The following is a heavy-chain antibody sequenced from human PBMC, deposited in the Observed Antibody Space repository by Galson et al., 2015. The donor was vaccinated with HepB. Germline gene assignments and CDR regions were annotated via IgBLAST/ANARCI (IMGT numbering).Heavy chain of an antibody. V-gene: IGHV3-11*01. CDR1: GFTFGDYY. Sequence: SLRLSCAASGFTFGDYYMSWIRQAPGKGLEWVSYISSSGSTIYYADSVKGRFTISRDNAKSSLYLQMNSLRAEDTAVYYCAELRPQEYAFDIWGQGTMVTVSS. J-gene: IGHJ3*02. CDR2: ISSSGSTI. CDR3: AELRPQEYAFDI. D-gene: IGHD1-7*01.